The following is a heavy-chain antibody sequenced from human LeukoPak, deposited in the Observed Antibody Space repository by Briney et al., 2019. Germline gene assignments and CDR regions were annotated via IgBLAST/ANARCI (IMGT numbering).Heavy chain of an antibody. CDR2: IKQDGSEK. CDR3: ARDGGVVVAATPPI. J-gene: IGHJ3*02. V-gene: IGHV3-7*01. Sequence: PGESLRLSCAASGFTFSSYWMSWVRQAPGKGLEWVANIKQDGSEKYYVDSVKGRFTISRDNAKNSLYLQMNSLRAEDTAVYYCARDGGVVVAATPPIWGQGTMVTVSS. D-gene: IGHD2-15*01. CDR1: GFTFSSYW.